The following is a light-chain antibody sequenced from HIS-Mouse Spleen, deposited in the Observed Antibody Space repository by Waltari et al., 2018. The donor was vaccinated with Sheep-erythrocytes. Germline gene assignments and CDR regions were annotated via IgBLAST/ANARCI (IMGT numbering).Light chain of an antibody. CDR2: DVS. CDR3: CSYAGSYNHV. CDR1: LSEVGGYNY. Sequence: QSALTQPRSVSGSPGQSVTISCTGTLSEVGGYNYVSWYQQHPGKAPKLMIYDVSKRPSGVPDRFSGSKSGNTASLTISGLQAEDEADYYCCSYAGSYNHVFATGTKVTVL. V-gene: IGLV2-11*01. J-gene: IGLJ1*01.